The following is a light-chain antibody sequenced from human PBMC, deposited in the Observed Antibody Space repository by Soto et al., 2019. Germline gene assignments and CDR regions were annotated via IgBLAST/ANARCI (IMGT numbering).Light chain of an antibody. J-gene: IGLJ2*01. CDR1: SSDVGGYNY. V-gene: IGLV2-8*01. CDR3: SSFAGSSNFVV. CDR2: RVS. Sequence: QSVLTQPPSASGSPGQSVSISCTGSSSDVGGYNYVSWYQQHPGKAPKLMIYRVSKRPSGVPDRFSGSKSGNTASLTVSGRQADDEADYYCSSFAGSSNFVVFGGGTKLTVL.